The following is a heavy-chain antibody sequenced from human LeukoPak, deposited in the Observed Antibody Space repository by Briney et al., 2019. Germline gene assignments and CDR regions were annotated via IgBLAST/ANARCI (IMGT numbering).Heavy chain of an antibody. J-gene: IGHJ4*02. CDR1: GFTFSSYA. CDR2: ISSNGGST. D-gene: IGHD1-26*01. V-gene: IGHV3-64*01. Sequence: PGGSLRLSCAASGFTFSSYAMHWVRQAAGKGLEYVSGISSNGGSTYSANSVKGRFTISRDNSKNTLYLQMGSLRPEDMAVYYCARVVGATYFDYWGQGTLVTVSS. CDR3: ARVVGATYFDY.